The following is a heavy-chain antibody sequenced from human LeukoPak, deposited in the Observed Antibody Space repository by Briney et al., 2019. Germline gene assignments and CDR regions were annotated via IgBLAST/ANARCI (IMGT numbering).Heavy chain of an antibody. Sequence: PGGTLRLSCAASGLTFSSYGMSWVRQAPGKGLEWVSAISGSGGSTYYADSVKGRFTISRDNSKNTLYPQMNSLRAEDTAVYYCAKDSMVRGVTSYYFDYWGQGTLVTVSS. CDR1: GLTFSSYG. V-gene: IGHV3-23*01. J-gene: IGHJ4*02. CDR3: AKDSMVRGVTSYYFDY. D-gene: IGHD3-10*01. CDR2: ISGSGGST.